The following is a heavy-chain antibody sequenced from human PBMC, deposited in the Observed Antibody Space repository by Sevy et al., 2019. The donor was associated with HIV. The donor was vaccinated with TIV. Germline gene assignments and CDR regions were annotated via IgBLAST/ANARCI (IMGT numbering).Heavy chain of an antibody. Sequence: GGSLRLSCAASGFTFSSYAMHWVRQAPGKGLEWVALISYDGSNKYYADSVKGRFTISRDNSKNTLYLQMNSLRTEDTAVYYCARDRGSGKNVFFDYWGPGTLVTVSS. J-gene: IGHJ4*02. D-gene: IGHD3-10*01. CDR2: ISYDGSNK. CDR3: ARDRGSGKNVFFDY. CDR1: GFTFSSYA. V-gene: IGHV3-30-3*01.